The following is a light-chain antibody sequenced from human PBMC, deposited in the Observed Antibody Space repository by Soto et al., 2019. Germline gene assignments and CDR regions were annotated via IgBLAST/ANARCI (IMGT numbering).Light chain of an antibody. CDR2: GAS. CDR3: QQTDTIPRT. V-gene: IGKV1-39*01. CDR1: QSIASR. J-gene: IGKJ1*01. Sequence: DIQMTQSPSSLSASVGDRVTITCRASQSIASRLNWHQQKPGSAPKLLIYGASTLESGVPSRFSGSGSGTDFTLTVSSLQVEDFATYYCQQTDTIPRTFGQGTKVDIK.